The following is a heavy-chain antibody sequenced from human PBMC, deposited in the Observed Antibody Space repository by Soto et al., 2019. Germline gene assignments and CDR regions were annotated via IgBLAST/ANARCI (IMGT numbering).Heavy chain of an antibody. D-gene: IGHD2-2*03. CDR2: ISRSGSDI. CDR1: GFTFSDYS. V-gene: IGHV3-11*01. CDR3: ATVGYCSSTSCQTRYYYYGMDV. Sequence: LRLSCAASGFTFSDYSMNWVRQAPGKGLEWVSYISRSGSDIYYADSVKGRFTISRDNAKNSLFLQMNSLRAEDTAVYYCATVGYCSSTSCQTRYYYYGMDVWGQGTTVTVSS. J-gene: IGHJ6*02.